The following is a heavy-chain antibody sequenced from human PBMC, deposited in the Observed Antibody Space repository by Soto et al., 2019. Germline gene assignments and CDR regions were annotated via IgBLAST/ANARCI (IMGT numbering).Heavy chain of an antibody. CDR1: GYTFTSYG. CDR2: ISAYNGQR. D-gene: IGHD2-15*01. CDR3: TRATYIVVAPDAIYNFDY. Sequence: ASVKVSCKGSGYTFTSYGFNWVRQAPGQGLEWMGWISAYNGQRNYAQKVQDRVTMTIETSTRTAYMELRSLRSDDTAVYYCTRATYIVVAPDAIYNFDYWGQGTLVTVSS. V-gene: IGHV1-18*01. J-gene: IGHJ4*02.